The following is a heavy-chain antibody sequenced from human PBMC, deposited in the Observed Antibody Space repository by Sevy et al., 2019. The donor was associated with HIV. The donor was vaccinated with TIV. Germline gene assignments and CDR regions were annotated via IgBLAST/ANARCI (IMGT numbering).Heavy chain of an antibody. CDR1: GYTFTRYW. J-gene: IGHJ4*02. CDR2: IYPGDSHT. CDR3: ATLAGNCNTTHCSSHGYFDN. D-gene: IGHD2-15*01. Sequence: GESLKISCQASGYTFTRYWIGWVRQLPGKGLEWMGIIYPGDSHTLYGPSFQGQVTISADKSITTAYLQWNSLTASDTAMFYCATLAGNCNTTHCSSHGYFDNWGQGTLVTVSS. V-gene: IGHV5-51*01.